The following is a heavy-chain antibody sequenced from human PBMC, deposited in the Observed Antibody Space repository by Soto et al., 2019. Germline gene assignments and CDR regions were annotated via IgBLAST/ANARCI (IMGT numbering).Heavy chain of an antibody. CDR3: ARDPGYSSSLHVYYYYYGMDV. CDR2: ISSSVSTI. CDR1: GFTFSSYE. D-gene: IGHD6-6*01. J-gene: IGHJ6*02. V-gene: IGHV3-48*03. Sequence: GGSLRLSCAASGFTFSSYEMNWVRQAPGKGLEWVSYISSSVSTIYYADSVKGRFTISRDNAKNSLYLQMNSLRAEDTAVYYCARDPGYSSSLHVYYYYYGMDVWGQGTKVTFSS.